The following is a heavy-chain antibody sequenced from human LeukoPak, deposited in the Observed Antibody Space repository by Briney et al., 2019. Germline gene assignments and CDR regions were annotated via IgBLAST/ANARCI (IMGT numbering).Heavy chain of an antibody. D-gene: IGHD5-18*01. Sequence: PSETLSLTCAVSGGSISSSNWWSRVRQPPGKGLEWIGEIYHSGSTNYNPSLKSRVAISVDKSRNQFSLKLSSVTAADTAVYYCARGGSRRDTAMVWDYWGQGILVTVSS. CDR1: GGSISSSNW. CDR3: ARGGSRRDTAMVWDY. J-gene: IGHJ4*02. CDR2: IYHSGST. V-gene: IGHV4-4*02.